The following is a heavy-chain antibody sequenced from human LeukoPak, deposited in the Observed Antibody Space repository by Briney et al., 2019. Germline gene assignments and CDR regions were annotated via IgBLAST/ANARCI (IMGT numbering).Heavy chain of an antibody. CDR1: GFTFSSYS. CDR3: ARAGEDNWFDP. Sequence: GSLRLSCAASGFTFSSYSMNWVRQAPGKGLEWVSSISSSSSYIYYAGSVKGRFTISRDNAKNSLYLQMNSLRAEDTAVYYCARAGEDNWFDPWGQGTLVTVSS. J-gene: IGHJ5*02. CDR2: ISSSSSYI. V-gene: IGHV3-21*01.